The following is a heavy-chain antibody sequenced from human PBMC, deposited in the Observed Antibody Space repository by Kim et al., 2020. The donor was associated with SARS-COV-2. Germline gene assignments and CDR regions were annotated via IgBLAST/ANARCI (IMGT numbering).Heavy chain of an antibody. CDR2: ISGSGDTT. V-gene: IGHV3-23*01. J-gene: IGHJ4*02. Sequence: GGSLRLSCAASGFTFSNYGMSWVRQAPGKGLEWGSGISGSGDTTTYADSVKGRFTVSRDKSKNTLYLQMSSLRAEDTAIYYCANPRQPDYWGQGTLAT. D-gene: IGHD6-13*01. CDR3: ANPRQPDY. CDR1: GFTFSNYG.